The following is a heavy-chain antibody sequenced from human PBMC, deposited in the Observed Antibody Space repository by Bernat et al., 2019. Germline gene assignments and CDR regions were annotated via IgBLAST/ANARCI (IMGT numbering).Heavy chain of an antibody. D-gene: IGHD3-16*02. Sequence: QVQLVQSGAEVKKPGASVKVSCKASGYTFTSDGISWVRQAPGQGLEWMGWISAYNGNTNYAQKLQGRVTMTTDKSTSTAYMELRSLRSNDTAVYYCARSILYDYVWGSYRLDYWGQGTLVTVSS. CDR3: ARSILYDYVWGSYRLDY. CDR1: GYTFTSDG. CDR2: ISAYNGNT. J-gene: IGHJ4*02. V-gene: IGHV1-18*01.